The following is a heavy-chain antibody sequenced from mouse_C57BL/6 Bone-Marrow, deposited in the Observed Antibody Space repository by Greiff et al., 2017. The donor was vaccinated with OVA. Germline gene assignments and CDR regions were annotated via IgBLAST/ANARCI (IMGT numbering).Heavy chain of an antibody. CDR3: TNYYGSSLLPFDV. J-gene: IGHJ1*03. V-gene: IGHV1-5*01. Sequence: EVQRVESGTVLARPGASVKMSCKTSGYTFTSYWMHWVKQRPGQGLEWIGAIYPGNSDTSYNQKFKGKAKLTAVTSASTAYMELSSLTNEDSAVYYCTNYYGSSLLPFDVWGTGTTVTVSS. CDR2: IYPGNSDT. D-gene: IGHD1-1*01. CDR1: GYTFTSYW.